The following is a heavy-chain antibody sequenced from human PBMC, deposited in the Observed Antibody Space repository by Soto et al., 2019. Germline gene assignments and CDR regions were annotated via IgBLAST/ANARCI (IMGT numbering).Heavy chain of an antibody. CDR1: GGSISSYY. Sequence: QVQLQESGPGLVKPSETLSLTCTVSGGSISSYYWSWIRQPPGKGLECIGFISYSGNTNYNPSLKSRVTMSVDTSKNQFSLKMTSVTGADTAVYYCAGLYSSSPFFNYWGQVTLVTVSS. CDR3: AGLYSSSPFFNY. V-gene: IGHV4-59*01. D-gene: IGHD6-6*01. CDR2: ISYSGNT. J-gene: IGHJ4*02.